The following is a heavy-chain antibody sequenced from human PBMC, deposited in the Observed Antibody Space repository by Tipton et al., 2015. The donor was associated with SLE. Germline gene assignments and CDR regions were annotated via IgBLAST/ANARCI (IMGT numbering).Heavy chain of an antibody. CDR2: ISGSGGST. CDR1: GGSISSYY. CDR3: AKDPFSGSYRYYYYGMDV. D-gene: IGHD1-26*01. J-gene: IGHJ6*02. V-gene: IGHV3-23*01. Sequence: LSLTCTVSGGSISSYYWSWIRQAPGKGLEWVSAISGSGGSTYYADSVKGRFTISRDNSKNTLYLQMNSLRAEDTAVYYCAKDPFSGSYRYYYYGMDVWGQGTTVTVSS.